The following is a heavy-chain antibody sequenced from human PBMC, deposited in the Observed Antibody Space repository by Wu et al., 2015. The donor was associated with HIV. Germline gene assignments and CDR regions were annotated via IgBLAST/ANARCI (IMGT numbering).Heavy chain of an antibody. CDR3: ASLKMNYYDSSGHGGWFDP. CDR2: IIPIFGTA. V-gene: IGHV1-69*13. Sequence: QVQLVQSGAEVKKPGSSVKVSCKASGGTFSSYAISWVRQAPGQGLEWMGRIIPIFGTANYAQKFQGRVTITADESTSTAYMELSSLRSEDTAVYYCASLKMNYYDSSGHGGWFDPWGQGTLVTVSS. CDR1: GGTFSSYA. D-gene: IGHD3-22*01. J-gene: IGHJ5*02.